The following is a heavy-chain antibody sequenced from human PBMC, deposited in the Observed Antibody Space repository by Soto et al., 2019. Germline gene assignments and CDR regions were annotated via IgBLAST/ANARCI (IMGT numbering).Heavy chain of an antibody. CDR2: VSGGGAST. CDR3: AKTQTFNGYYGGFDA. CDR1: GFSFAGYA. Sequence: GGSLRLSCAATGFSFAGYALTWVRQAPGKGLEWLSAVSGGGASTYYADSVRGRFSISRDVSGNMIYLQLNRLTAGDTATYYCAKTQTFNGYYGGFDAWGQGTRVTVSS. D-gene: IGHD3-3*01. J-gene: IGHJ4*02. V-gene: IGHV3-23*01.